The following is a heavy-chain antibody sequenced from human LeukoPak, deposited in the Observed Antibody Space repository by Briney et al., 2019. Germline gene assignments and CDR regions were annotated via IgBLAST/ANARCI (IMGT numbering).Heavy chain of an antibody. J-gene: IGHJ4*02. Sequence: PGGSLRLSCAASGFTFSSYWMSWVRQAPGKGLEWVANIKQDGSEKYYVDSVKGRFTISRDNAKNSLYLQMNSLRSEDTAVYYCAIFRDYYDILTGYSVFDYWGQGTLVTVSS. V-gene: IGHV3-7*03. CDR3: AIFRDYYDILTGYSVFDY. CDR2: IKQDGSEK. D-gene: IGHD3-9*01. CDR1: GFTFSSYW.